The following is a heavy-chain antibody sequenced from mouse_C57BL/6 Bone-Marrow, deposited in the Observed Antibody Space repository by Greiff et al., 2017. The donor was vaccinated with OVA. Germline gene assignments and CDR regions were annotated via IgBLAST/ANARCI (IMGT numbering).Heavy chain of an antibody. CDR3: ARKDLLWLRRDYYAMDY. CDR1: GYTFTSYG. V-gene: IGHV1-81*01. J-gene: IGHJ4*01. CDR2: IYPRSGNT. Sequence: QVQLKQSGAELARPGASVKLSCKASGYTFTSYGISWVKQRTGQGLEWIGEIYPRSGNTYYNEKFKGKATLTADKSSSTAYMELRSLTSEDSAVYFCARKDLLWLRRDYYAMDYWGQGTSVTVSS. D-gene: IGHD2-2*01.